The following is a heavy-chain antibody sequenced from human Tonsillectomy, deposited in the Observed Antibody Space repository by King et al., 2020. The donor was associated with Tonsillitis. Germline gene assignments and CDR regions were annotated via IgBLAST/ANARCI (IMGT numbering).Heavy chain of an antibody. CDR2: IRYDGSNK. V-gene: IGHV3-30*02. D-gene: IGHD3-10*01. CDR1: GFTFSSYG. Sequence: VQMVEAGGGVVQPGGSLRLSCAASGFTFSSYGMHRGRQAPGKGLEWVAFIRYDGSNKYYADSVKGRFTISRDTSKNTLYLQMKSLRAEDTAVYYCAKEGGSYYYGSGTNSVDYWGQGTLVTVSS. J-gene: IGHJ4*02. CDR3: AKEGGSYYYGSGTNSVDY.